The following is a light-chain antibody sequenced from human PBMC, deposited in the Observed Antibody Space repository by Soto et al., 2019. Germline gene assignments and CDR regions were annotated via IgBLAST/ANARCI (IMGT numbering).Light chain of an antibody. J-gene: IGLJ2*01. Sequence: QSVLTQPPSVYGAPGPRVTISCTGSSSKIGAGYDVHWYQQLPGTAPKLLIYGNSNRPSGVPDRFSGSKSGTSASLAITGLEAEDEADYYCQSYDSSLSGVVFGGGTKLTVL. V-gene: IGLV1-40*01. CDR2: GNS. CDR1: SSKIGAGYD. CDR3: QSYDSSLSGVV.